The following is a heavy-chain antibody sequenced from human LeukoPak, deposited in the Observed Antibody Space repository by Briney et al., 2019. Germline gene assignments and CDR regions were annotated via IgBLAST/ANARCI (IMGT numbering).Heavy chain of an antibody. D-gene: IGHD3-10*01. V-gene: IGHV1-24*01. CDR3: ATEPDDLWFGVLPN. CDR1: GYTLTELS. J-gene: IGHJ4*02. CDR2: FDPEDGET. Sequence: GASVKVSCKVSGYTLTELSIHWVRQAPGKGLEWMGGFDPEDGETIYAQKFQGRVTMTEDTSTDTAYMELSSLRSEDTAVYYCATEPDDLWFGVLPNWGQGTLVTVSS.